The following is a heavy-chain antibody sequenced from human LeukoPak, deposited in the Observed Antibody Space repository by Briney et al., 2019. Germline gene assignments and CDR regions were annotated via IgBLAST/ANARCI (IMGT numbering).Heavy chain of an antibody. J-gene: IGHJ5*02. V-gene: IGHV3-23*01. CDR3: AKLGVPTTNWFDP. Sequence: PGGSLRLSCAASGFTFSSYAMSWVRQAPGKGLEWVSAISGGSTYYADSVKGRFTISRDNSKNTLYLQMNSLRAEDTAVYYCAKLGVPTTNWFDPWGQGTLVTVSS. CDR2: ISGGST. D-gene: IGHD3-16*01. CDR1: GFTFSSYA.